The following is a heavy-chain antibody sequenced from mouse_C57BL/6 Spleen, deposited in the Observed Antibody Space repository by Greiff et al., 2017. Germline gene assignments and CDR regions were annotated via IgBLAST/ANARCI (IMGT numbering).Heavy chain of an antibody. CDR2: ISGGGGNT. D-gene: IGHD2-5*01. CDR3: ARKSNSWYFDV. J-gene: IGHJ1*03. Sequence: EVMLVESGGGLVKPGGSLKLSCAASGFTFSSYTMSWVRQTPEKRLEWVATISGGGGNTYYPDSVKGRFTISRDNAKNTLYLQMSSLRSEDTALYYCARKSNSWYFDVWGTGTTVTVSS. CDR1: GFTFSSYT. V-gene: IGHV5-9*01.